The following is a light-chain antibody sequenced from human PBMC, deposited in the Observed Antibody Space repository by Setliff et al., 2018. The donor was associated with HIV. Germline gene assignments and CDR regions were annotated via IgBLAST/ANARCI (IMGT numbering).Light chain of an antibody. CDR1: SSDVGRYNL. CDR3: CSNTGSNTYV. J-gene: IGLJ1*01. V-gene: IGLV2-23*01. CDR2: QAT. Sequence: LTQPASVSGSPGQSITISCTGTSSDVGRYNLVSWYQQHPGKAPKLMIYQATKRPSGVSNRFSGSKSGSTASLTISGLQAEDEADYYCCSNTGSNTYVFGNGTKGTVL.